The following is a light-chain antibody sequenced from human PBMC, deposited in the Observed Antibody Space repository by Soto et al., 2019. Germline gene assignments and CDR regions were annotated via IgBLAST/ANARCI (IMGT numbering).Light chain of an antibody. CDR3: QQYHYWWA. CDR1: QSISSH. V-gene: IGKV3-15*01. J-gene: IGKJ1*01. Sequence: EIVMTQSPATLSVSPGERATLSCRASQSISSHLAWYQQKPGPAPRLLIHGASTKASGIPARFSGSGSGTEFTLVISSLHSEEVAVYYCQQYHYWWAFGQGTKVEIK. CDR2: GAS.